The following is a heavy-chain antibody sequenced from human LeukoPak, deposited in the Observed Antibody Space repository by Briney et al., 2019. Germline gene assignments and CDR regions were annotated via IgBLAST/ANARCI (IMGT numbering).Heavy chain of an antibody. J-gene: IGHJ4*02. CDR3: ARLRYSGSYYVYY. V-gene: IGHV4-39*01. CDR2: IYYSGST. CDR1: GGSISSSSYY. D-gene: IGHD1-26*01. Sequence: PSETLSLTCTVSGGSISSSSYYWGWIRQPPGKGLEWIVSIYYSGSTYYNPSLKSRVTISVDTSKNQFSLKLSSVTAADTAVYYCARLRYSGSYYVYYWGQGTLVTVSS.